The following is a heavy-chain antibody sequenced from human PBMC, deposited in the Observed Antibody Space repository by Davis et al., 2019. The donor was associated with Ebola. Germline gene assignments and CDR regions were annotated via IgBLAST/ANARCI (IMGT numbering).Heavy chain of an antibody. V-gene: IGHV4-34*01. CDR3: ARSSLLTGWKWFDP. J-gene: IGHJ5*02. D-gene: IGHD3-9*01. CDR1: GESFSGYY. CDR2: INHSGST. Sequence: PSETLSLTCAVYGESFSGYYWSWIRQPPGKGLEWIGEINHSGSTNYNPSLKSRVTISLDTSRNQFSLNLSSVTAADTAVYYCARSSLLTGWKWFDPWGQGTLVTVSS.